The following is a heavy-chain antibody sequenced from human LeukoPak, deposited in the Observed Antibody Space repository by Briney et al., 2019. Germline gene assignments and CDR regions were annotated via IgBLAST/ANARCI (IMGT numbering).Heavy chain of an antibody. V-gene: IGHV4-30-2*01. D-gene: IGHD5-12*01. Sequence: NPSETLSLTCAVSGGSISSGGYSWSWIRQPPGKGLEWIGYIYHSGSTYYNPSLKSRVTISVDRSKNQSSLKLSSVTAADTAVYYCVRLVGGDIDYWGQGTLVTVSS. CDR2: IYHSGST. CDR3: VRLVGGDIDY. J-gene: IGHJ4*02. CDR1: GGSISSGGYS.